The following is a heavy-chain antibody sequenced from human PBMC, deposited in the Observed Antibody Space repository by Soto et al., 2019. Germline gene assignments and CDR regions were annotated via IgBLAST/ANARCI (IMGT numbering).Heavy chain of an antibody. CDR1: DGSIRNISDL. J-gene: IGHJ4*02. Sequence: PSETLSHTYTVSDGSIRNISDLWICNRQTPGKGLQWIGSVSYSGSTYYNPSLKSRVTISVDTSKTQSSLRLSSVTAADTAVYYCSRIAVPGPITGFDYWGQGALVTVSS. V-gene: IGHV4-39*01. D-gene: IGHD6-19*01. CDR3: SRIAVPGPITGFDY. CDR2: VSYSGST.